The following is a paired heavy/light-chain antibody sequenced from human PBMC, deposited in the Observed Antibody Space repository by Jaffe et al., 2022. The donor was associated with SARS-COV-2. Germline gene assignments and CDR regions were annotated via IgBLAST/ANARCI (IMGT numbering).Heavy chain of an antibody. Sequence: EMQLVESGGGLVKPGGSLRLSCAASGFTFSSYSMNWVRQAPGKGLEWVSSISFSSTYTYYADSVKGRFTISRDNAKNSLFLQMNSLRAEDTAVYYCARDYTSGWSYWYFDLWGRGTLVTVSS. CDR3: ARDYTSGWSYWYFDL. CDR1: GFTFSSYS. V-gene: IGHV3-21*01. CDR2: ISFSSTYT. J-gene: IGHJ2*01. D-gene: IGHD6-19*01.
Light chain of an antibody. CDR3: CSFAHTSPYV. CDR2: EDT. Sequence: QSALTQPASVSGSPGQSITISCTGTSSDVGNYNLVSWYQQYPGKAPKLMIYEDTKRPSGVSNRFSGSKSGNTASLTISGLQAEDEADYYCCSFAHTSPYVFGTGTKVTVL. J-gene: IGLJ1*01. CDR1: SSDVGNYNL. V-gene: IGLV2-23*01.